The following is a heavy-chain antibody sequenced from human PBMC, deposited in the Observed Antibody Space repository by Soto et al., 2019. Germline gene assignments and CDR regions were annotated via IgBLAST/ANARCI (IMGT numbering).Heavy chain of an antibody. J-gene: IGHJ6*03. Sequence: ASVKVSCKASGYTFTSYYIHWVRQAPGQGLEWMGRINPNSGNTSYAQKFQGRVTMTRNTSISTAYMELSSLRSEDTAVYYCARGHITMVRGVIRTRIYYMDVWGKGTTVTVSS. D-gene: IGHD3-10*01. CDR2: INPNSGNT. CDR1: GYTFTSYY. CDR3: ARGHITMVRGVIRTRIYYMDV. V-gene: IGHV1-8*01.